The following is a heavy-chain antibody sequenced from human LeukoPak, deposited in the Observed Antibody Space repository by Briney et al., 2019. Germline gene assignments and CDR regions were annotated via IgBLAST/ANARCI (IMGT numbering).Heavy chain of an antibody. D-gene: IGHD3-9*01. V-gene: IGHV3-53*01. CDR1: GFTVSSNY. J-gene: IGHJ6*03. Sequence: AGGSLRLSCAASGFTVSSNYMSWVRQAPGKGLEWVSVIYSGGSTYYADSVKGRFTISRDNSKNTLYLQMSSLRDEDTAVYYCAKGGGFDWLNYYYMDVWGKGTTVIISS. CDR2: IYSGGST. CDR3: AKGGGFDWLNYYYMDV.